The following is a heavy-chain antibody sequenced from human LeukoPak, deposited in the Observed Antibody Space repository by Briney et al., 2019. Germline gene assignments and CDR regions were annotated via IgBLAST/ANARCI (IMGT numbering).Heavy chain of an antibody. CDR2: IFYSGST. D-gene: IGHD3-22*01. Sequence: PSETLSLTCTVSGGSISTSNYYWGWIRQPPGKGLEWIGNIFYSGSTYYSPSLRSRVTISLDTSRNQFSLKLNSVTAADTAVYYCARERTMIVAYWGQGTLVTVSS. J-gene: IGHJ4*02. CDR1: GGSISTSNYY. V-gene: IGHV4-39*07. CDR3: ARERTMIVAY.